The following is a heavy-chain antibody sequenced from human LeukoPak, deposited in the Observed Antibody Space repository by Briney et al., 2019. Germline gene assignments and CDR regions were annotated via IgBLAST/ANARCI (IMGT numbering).Heavy chain of an antibody. CDR3: AREPEPGDYVWGSYRYPKAYFDY. J-gene: IGHJ4*02. CDR1: GGSISSYY. V-gene: IGHV4-4*07. D-gene: IGHD3-16*02. CDR2: IYTSGST. Sequence: SETLSLTCTVSGGSISSYYWSWIRQPAGKGLEWIGRIYTSGSTSYNPSLKSRVTMSVDTSKNQFSLKLSSVTAADTAVYYCAREPEPGDYVWGSYRYPKAYFDYWGQGTLVTVSS.